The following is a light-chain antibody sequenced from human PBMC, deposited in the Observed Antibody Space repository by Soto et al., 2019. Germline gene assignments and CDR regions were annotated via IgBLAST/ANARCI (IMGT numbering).Light chain of an antibody. CDR2: DAS. CDR3: QQRSYLFT. Sequence: EIVVTQSPATLSVSPGERVALSCRASQSVGSNLAWYQQKPGQAPRLLIYDASNRATGVPARFSGSGSGTDFTLTINSLEPEDVAVYYCQQRSYLFTFGGGTKVDIK. V-gene: IGKV3-11*01. J-gene: IGKJ4*01. CDR1: QSVGSN.